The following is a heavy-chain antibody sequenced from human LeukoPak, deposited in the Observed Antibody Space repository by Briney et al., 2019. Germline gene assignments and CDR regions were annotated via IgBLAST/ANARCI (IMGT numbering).Heavy chain of an antibody. D-gene: IGHD6-6*01. J-gene: IGHJ4*02. CDR1: GYSISSGYY. CDR3: ARDSGQSEYSSSSVG. V-gene: IGHV3-7*01. Sequence: ETLSLTCTVSGYSISSGYYWGWIRQAPGKGLEWVANIKQDGSEKYYVDSVKGRFTISRDNAKNSLYLQMNSLRAEDTAVYYCARDSGQSEYSSSSVGWGQGTLVTVSS. CDR2: IKQDGSEK.